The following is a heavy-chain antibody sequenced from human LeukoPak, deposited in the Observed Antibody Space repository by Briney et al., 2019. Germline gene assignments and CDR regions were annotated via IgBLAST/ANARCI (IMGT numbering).Heavy chain of an antibody. V-gene: IGHV3-9*01. Sequence: GVSLRLSCAASGFTFDDYAMHWVRQAPGKGLGWVSGISWNSGSIVYADSVKGRFTISRDNAKNSLYLQMNSLRAEDTAVYYCARGWGSKGRDFDLWGRGTLVTGSS. D-gene: IGHD7-27*01. J-gene: IGHJ2*01. CDR2: ISWNSGSI. CDR1: GFTFDDYA. CDR3: ARGWGSKGRDFDL.